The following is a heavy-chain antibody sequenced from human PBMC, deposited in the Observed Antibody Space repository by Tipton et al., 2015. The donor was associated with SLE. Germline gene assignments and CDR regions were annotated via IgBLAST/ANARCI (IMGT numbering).Heavy chain of an antibody. Sequence: TLSLTCSVSGGSISNNYWSWIRQPPGKGLEWIGYISYSGTTNYNPSLKSRVTISVDTSKKQFSLKLSSVTAADTAVYYCARHSGSYYRPLDYWGQGTLVTVSS. CDR3: ARHSGSYYRPLDY. J-gene: IGHJ4*02. V-gene: IGHV4-59*08. CDR2: ISYSGTT. D-gene: IGHD1-26*01. CDR1: GGSISNNY.